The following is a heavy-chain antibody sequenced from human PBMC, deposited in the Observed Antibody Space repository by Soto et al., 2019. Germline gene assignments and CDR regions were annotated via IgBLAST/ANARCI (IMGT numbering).Heavy chain of an antibody. CDR3: ARHGDYYGSGSLFYYYYGMDV. Sequence: ASEILSLTCDVYGVSYSSYYWGWLRQPPGQGLEWIGSIYYSGSTYYNPSLKSRVTITVDTSKNQFSLKLSSVTAADTAVYYCARHGDYYGSGSLFYYYYGMDVWGQGTTVT. CDR1: GVSYSSYY. D-gene: IGHD3-10*01. J-gene: IGHJ6*02. V-gene: IGHV4-39*01. CDR2: IYYSGST.